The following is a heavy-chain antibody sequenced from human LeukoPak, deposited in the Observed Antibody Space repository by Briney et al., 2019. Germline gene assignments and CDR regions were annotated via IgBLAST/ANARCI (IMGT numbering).Heavy chain of an antibody. CDR3: AKGLFSSSSQLDY. CDR2: ISGSGGST. D-gene: IGHD6-6*01. Sequence: GGSLRLSCAASGFTFSSYAMSWVRQAPGKGLEWVSAISGSGGSTYYADSVKGRFTISRDNSKNTLYLQMNSLRAGDTAVYYCAKGLFSSSSQLDYWGQGTLVTVSS. CDR1: GFTFSSYA. V-gene: IGHV3-23*01. J-gene: IGHJ4*02.